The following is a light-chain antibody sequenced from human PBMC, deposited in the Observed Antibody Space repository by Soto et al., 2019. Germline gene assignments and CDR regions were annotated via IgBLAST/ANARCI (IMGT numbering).Light chain of an antibody. CDR1: QSVSSN. Sequence: EIVMTQSPATLSVSPGERATLSCRASQSVSSNLAWYQQKPGQAPRLLIDHASTRATGIPARFSGSGSGTEFTLTISSLQSEDFAVSYCQQYNKWPLTFGGGTKVEIK. J-gene: IGKJ4*01. CDR3: QQYNKWPLT. V-gene: IGKV3-15*01. CDR2: HAS.